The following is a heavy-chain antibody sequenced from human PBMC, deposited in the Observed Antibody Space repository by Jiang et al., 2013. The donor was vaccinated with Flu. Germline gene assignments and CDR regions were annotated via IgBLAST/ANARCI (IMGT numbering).Heavy chain of an antibody. CDR1: GGSISSYY. V-gene: IGHV4-59*01. D-gene: IGHD3-10*01. J-gene: IGHJ3*02. CDR2: IYYSGST. Sequence: GSGLVKPSETLSLTCTVSGGSISSYYWSWIRQPPGKGLEWIGYIYYSGSTNYNPSLKSRVTISVDTSKNQFSLKLSSVTAADTAVYYCARDHSSYYNVDDAFDIWGQGTMVTVSS. CDR3: ARDHSSYYNVDDAFDI.